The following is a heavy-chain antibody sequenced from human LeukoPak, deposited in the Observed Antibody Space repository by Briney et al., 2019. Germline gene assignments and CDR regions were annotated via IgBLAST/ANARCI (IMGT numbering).Heavy chain of an antibody. CDR1: GFTFSSYW. J-gene: IGHJ6*03. CDR3: ARKAGYYYYYYMDV. Sequence: GGSLRLSCAASGFTFSSYWMDWVRQAPGKGLVWVSRINGDGSTTNYADSVKGRFTISRDNAKNTLYLQMNSLRAEDTAVYYCARKAGYYYYYYMDVWGKGTTVTVSS. CDR2: INGDGSTT. V-gene: IGHV3-74*01.